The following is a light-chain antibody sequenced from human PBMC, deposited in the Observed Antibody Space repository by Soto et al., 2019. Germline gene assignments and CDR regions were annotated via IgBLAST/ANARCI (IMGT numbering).Light chain of an antibody. CDR3: QQYGSWG. CDR1: QSVSSSY. J-gene: IGKJ4*01. V-gene: IGKV3-20*01. Sequence: ELVFTQSPGTLSLSPGARAPLSCRASQSVSSSYLAWYQQKPGQAPRLLIYGASSRATGIPDRFSVSGSGTDSTLTISRLEPEGFAVDYCQQYGSWGFGGGTKV. CDR2: GAS.